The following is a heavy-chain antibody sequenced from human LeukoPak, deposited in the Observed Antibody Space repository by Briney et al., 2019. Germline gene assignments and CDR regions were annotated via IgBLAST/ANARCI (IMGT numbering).Heavy chain of an antibody. J-gene: IGHJ6*04. V-gene: IGHV3-20*04. CDR2: INWNGGTT. CDR1: GFTFEDYG. CDR3: AREGYGDRCVDV. D-gene: IGHD4-17*01. Sequence: PGGSLRLSCAASGFTFEDYGMNWVRRAPGKGLEWVSGINWNGGTTGCADSVKGRFTISRDSAKKSVYLQMNSLRDDDTALYYCAREGYGDRCVDVWGKGTTVIVSS.